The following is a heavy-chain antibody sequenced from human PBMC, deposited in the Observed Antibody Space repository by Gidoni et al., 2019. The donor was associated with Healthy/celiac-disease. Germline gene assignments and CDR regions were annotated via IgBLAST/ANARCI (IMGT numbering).Heavy chain of an antibody. CDR3: AKDRDSSGYYGGGDAFDI. D-gene: IGHD3-22*01. V-gene: IGHV3-23*01. CDR1: GFTFSSYA. Sequence: EVQLLESGGGLVQPGGPLRLSCAASGFTFSSYAMSWVRQAPGKGLEWVSAISGSGGSTYYADSVKGRFTISRDNSKNTLYLQMNSLRAEDTAVYYCAKDRDSSGYYGGGDAFDIWGQGTMVTVSS. CDR2: ISGSGGST. J-gene: IGHJ3*02.